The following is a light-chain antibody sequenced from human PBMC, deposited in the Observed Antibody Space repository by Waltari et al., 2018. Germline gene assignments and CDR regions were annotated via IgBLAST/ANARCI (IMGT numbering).Light chain of an antibody. Sequence: DIVMTQSPDSLAVSLGERATINCKSSQSVLYSSNNKNYLAWYRQKPGQPPKLRNYWASTRESGVPDRFSGSGSGTDFTLTISSLQAEDVAVYYCQQYYDAPRTFGQGTKVEIK. CDR1: QSVLYSSNNKNY. CDR3: QQYYDAPRT. J-gene: IGKJ1*01. V-gene: IGKV4-1*01. CDR2: WAS.